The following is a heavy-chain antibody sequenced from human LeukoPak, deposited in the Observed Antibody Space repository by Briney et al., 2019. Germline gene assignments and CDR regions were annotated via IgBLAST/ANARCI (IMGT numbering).Heavy chain of an antibody. V-gene: IGHV4-59*08. CDR2: IYYSGST. D-gene: IGHD1-26*01. Sequence: SETLSLTCTVSGGSISSYYWSWIRQPPGKGLEWIGYIYYSGSTNYNPSLKSRVTISVDTSKNQFSLKLSSVTAADTAVYYCARHYSGSYLSYYYYGMDVWGQGTTVTVSS. CDR3: ARHYSGSYLSYYYYGMDV. CDR1: GGSISSYY. J-gene: IGHJ6*02.